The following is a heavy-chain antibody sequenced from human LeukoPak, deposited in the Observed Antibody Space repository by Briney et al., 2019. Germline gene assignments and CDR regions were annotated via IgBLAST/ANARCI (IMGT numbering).Heavy chain of an antibody. CDR1: GYTLTDLS. D-gene: IGHD4-17*01. CDR2: LDPADGET. J-gene: IGHJ4*02. CDR3: ATHRTTVITGLVY. V-gene: IGHV1-24*01. Sequence: ASVKVSCKVSGYTLTDLSTHWVRQAPGKGLEWMGGLDPADGETIYAQKFQGRVTMTEDTSTDTAYMELNSLRSEDMAVYYCATHRTTVITGLVYWGQGTLVSVSS.